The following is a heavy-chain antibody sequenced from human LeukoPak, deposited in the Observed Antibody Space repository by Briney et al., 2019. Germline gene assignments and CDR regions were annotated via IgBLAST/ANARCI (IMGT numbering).Heavy chain of an antibody. CDR1: GLTFSSYW. D-gene: IGHD5-12*01. J-gene: IGHJ6*03. V-gene: IGHV3-7*01. CDR3: ARDLSGYDYYYYYYMDV. Sequence: GGSLRLSCAASGLTFSSYWMSWVRQAPGKGLEWVANIKQDGSEKYYVDSVKGRFTISRDNAKNSLYLQMNSLRAEDTAVYYCARDLSGYDYYYYYYMDVWGKGTTVTVSS. CDR2: IKQDGSEK.